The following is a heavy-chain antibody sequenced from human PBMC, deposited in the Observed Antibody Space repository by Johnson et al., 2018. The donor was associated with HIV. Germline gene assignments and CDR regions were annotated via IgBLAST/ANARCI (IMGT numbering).Heavy chain of an antibody. CDR3: AKEYSSPYGDYDGDAFDI. CDR2: ISYDGSNK. Sequence: QVQLVESGGGVVQPGRSLRLSCAASGFTFSSYAMHWVRQAQGKGLEWVAVISYDGSNKYYTDSVKGRFTISRDNSKNTLYLQMNSLRAEDTAVYYCAKEYSSPYGDYDGDAFDIWGQGTMVTVSS. V-gene: IGHV3-30*04. D-gene: IGHD4-17*01. CDR1: GFTFSSYA. J-gene: IGHJ3*02.